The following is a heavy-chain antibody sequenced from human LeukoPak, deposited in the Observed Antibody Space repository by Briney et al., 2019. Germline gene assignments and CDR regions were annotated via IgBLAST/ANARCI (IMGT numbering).Heavy chain of an antibody. CDR3: AELGITMIGGV. J-gene: IGHJ6*04. Sequence: PGRSLRLSCAASGFTFSSYEMNWVRQAPGKGLEWVSYISSSGSTIYYTDSVKGRFTISRDNAKNSLYLQMNSLRPEDTAVYYCAELGITMIGGVWGKGTTVTISS. D-gene: IGHD3-10*02. CDR1: GFTFSSYE. CDR2: ISSSGSTI. V-gene: IGHV3-48*03.